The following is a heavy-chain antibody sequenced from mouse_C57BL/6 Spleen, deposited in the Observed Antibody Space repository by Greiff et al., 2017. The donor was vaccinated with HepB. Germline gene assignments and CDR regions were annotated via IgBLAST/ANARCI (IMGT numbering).Heavy chain of an antibody. V-gene: IGHV1-82*01. J-gene: IGHJ1*03. CDR3: AELGRSYWYFDV. CDR2: IYPGDGDT. CDR1: GYAFSSSW. Sequence: VQLQQSGPELVKPGASVKISCKASGYAFSSSWMNWVKQRPGKGLEWIGRIYPGDGDTNYNGKFKGKATLTADKSSSTAYMQLSSLTSEASAVYFCAELGRSYWYFDVWGTGTTVTVSS. D-gene: IGHD4-1*01.